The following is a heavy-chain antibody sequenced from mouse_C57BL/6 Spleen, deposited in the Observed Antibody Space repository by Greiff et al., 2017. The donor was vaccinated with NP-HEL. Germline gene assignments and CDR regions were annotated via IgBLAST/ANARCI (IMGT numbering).Heavy chain of an antibody. CDR2: IWSGGST. J-gene: IGHJ3*01. CDR1: GFSLTSYG. Sequence: VQLQQSGPGLVQPSQSLSITCTVSGFSLTSYGVHWVRQSPGKGLEWLGVIWSGGSTDYNAAFISRLSISKDNSKSQVFFKMNSLQADDTAIYYCARISNPGAYWGQGTLVTVSA. V-gene: IGHV2-2*01. D-gene: IGHD2-5*01. CDR3: ARISNPGAY.